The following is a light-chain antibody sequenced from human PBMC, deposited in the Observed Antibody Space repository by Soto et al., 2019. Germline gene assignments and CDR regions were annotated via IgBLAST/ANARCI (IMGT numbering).Light chain of an antibody. CDR2: AAS. CDR3: QQSYSFPRT. J-gene: IGKJ1*01. CDR1: QSITTY. Sequence: DIQMTQSPSSLSASVVDRVTINCRASQSITTYLNWFQHKPGKAPKLLIYAASNLQSGVPSRFSGSGSGTDFTLTVSSLQPEDFATYYCQQSYSFPRTCGQGTKGDIK. V-gene: IGKV1-39*01.